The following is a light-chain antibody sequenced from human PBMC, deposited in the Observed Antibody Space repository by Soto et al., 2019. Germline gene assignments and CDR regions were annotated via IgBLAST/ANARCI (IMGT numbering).Light chain of an antibody. Sequence: VLTQSPCTLYLSPGERATLSCRASQSVSSSYLAWYQQKPGQAPRLLIYGASSRATGIPDRFSGSGSGTDFTLTISRLEPEDFAVYYCQQYGSSPGITFGGGTKVDIK. CDR1: QSVSSSY. CDR3: QQYGSSPGIT. CDR2: GAS. V-gene: IGKV3-20*01. J-gene: IGKJ4*01.